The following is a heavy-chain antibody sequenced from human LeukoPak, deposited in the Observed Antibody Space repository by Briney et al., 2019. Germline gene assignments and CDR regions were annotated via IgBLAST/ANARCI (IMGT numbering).Heavy chain of an antibody. D-gene: IGHD3-10*01. Sequence: GGSLRLSCEGSGFTFSTSWMHWVRQAPGKGLVWVSRIDSDGSRITYADSVKGRFTISRDNSKNTLYLQMNSLRAEDTAVYYCAKDRGYGSGTRRSYMDVWGKGTTVTVSS. J-gene: IGHJ6*03. CDR1: GFTFSTSW. CDR3: AKDRGYGSGTRRSYMDV. V-gene: IGHV3-74*03. CDR2: IDSDGSRI.